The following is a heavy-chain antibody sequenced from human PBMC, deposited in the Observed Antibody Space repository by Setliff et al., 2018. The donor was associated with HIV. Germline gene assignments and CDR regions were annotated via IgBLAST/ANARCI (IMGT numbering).Heavy chain of an antibody. J-gene: IGHJ4*02. CDR3: ARGPLYGYDRGYFDY. D-gene: IGHD5-12*01. V-gene: IGHV1-69*10. Sequence: SVKVSCKAYGGTFSSYAITWVRQAPGQGLECMGGIIPMLGITNYAQRFQGRVTITADESTRTAYMELSNLRSEDTALYYCARGPLYGYDRGYFDYWGQGTLVTVSS. CDR2: IIPMLGIT. CDR1: GGTFSSYA.